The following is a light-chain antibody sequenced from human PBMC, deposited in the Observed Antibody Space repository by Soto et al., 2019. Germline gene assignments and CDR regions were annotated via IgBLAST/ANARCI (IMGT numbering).Light chain of an antibody. J-gene: IGLJ1*01. Sequence: QSVRAQPASVSGSPGQSITISCTGTSSDVGSYNLVSWYQQHLGKAPKLMIYEGNKRPSGVSNRFSGSKSGNTASLTISRLQAEDEADYYCCSFAGSSTLYVFGTGTKVTVL. V-gene: IGLV2-23*01. CDR3: CSFAGSSTLYV. CDR1: SSDVGSYNL. CDR2: EGN.